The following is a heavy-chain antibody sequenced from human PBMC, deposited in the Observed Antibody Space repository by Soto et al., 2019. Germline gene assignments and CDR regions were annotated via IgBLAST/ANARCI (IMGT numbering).Heavy chain of an antibody. D-gene: IGHD2-21*02. V-gene: IGHV4-59*01. CDR1: GGSISSYY. CDR2: IYYSGST. J-gene: IGHJ5*02. Sequence: LSLTCTVSGGSISSYYWSWIRQPPGKGLEWIGYIYYSGSTNYNPSLKSRVTISVDTSKNQFSLKLSSVTAADTAVYYCASPAYCGGDCYGGWFDPWGQGTLVTVSS. CDR3: ASPAYCGGDCYGGWFDP.